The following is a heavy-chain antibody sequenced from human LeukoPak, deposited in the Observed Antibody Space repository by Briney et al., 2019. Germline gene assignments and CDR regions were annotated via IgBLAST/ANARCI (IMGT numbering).Heavy chain of an antibody. Sequence: ASVKVSCKVSGYTLTELSMHWVRQAPGKGLEWMGGFDPEDGETIYAQKFQGRVTMTEDTSTDTAYTELSSLRSEDTAVYYCATVGSSSSFPFDYWGQGTLVTVSS. CDR2: FDPEDGET. D-gene: IGHD6-6*01. CDR1: GYTLTELS. V-gene: IGHV1-24*01. CDR3: ATVGSSSSFPFDY. J-gene: IGHJ4*02.